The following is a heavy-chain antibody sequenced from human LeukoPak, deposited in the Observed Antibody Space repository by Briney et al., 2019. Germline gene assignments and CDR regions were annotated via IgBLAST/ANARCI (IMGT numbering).Heavy chain of an antibody. V-gene: IGHV4-30-2*01. Sequence: NPSQTLSLTCTVSGGSISSGGYYWSWIRQPPGKGLEWIGYIYHSGSTYYNPSLKSRVTISVDRSKNQFSLKLSSVTAADTAVYYCARDASARLDYWGQGTLVTVSS. J-gene: IGHJ4*02. CDR3: ARDASARLDY. CDR2: IYHSGST. D-gene: IGHD6-19*01. CDR1: GGSISSGGYY.